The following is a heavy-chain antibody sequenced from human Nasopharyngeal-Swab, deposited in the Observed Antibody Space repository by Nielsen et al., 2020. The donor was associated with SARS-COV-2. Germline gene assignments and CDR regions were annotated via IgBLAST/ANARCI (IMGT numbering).Heavy chain of an antibody. Sequence: GGSLRLSCAASGFTVSSNYMSWVRQAPGKGLEWVSVIYSGGSTYYADSVKGRFTISRDNSKNTLYLQMNSLRAEDTAVYYCASQGGCSGWYSSAFCYYMDVWGKGTTVTVSS. CDR3: ASQGGCSGWYSSAFCYYMDV. CDR1: GFTVSSNY. CDR2: IYSGGST. V-gene: IGHV3-66*02. J-gene: IGHJ6*03. D-gene: IGHD6-19*01.